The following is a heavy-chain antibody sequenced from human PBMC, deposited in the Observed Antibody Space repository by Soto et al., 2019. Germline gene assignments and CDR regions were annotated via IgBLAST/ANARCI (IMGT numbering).Heavy chain of an antibody. Sequence: GGSLRLSCAASGFTFSSYAMHWVRQAPGKGLEWVAVIWYDGTKKYYADSVKGRFTVSRDNSKNTMYLHMNSLRAEDTAVYYCARDYSGYDGFFDYWGQGTLVTVSS. J-gene: IGHJ4*02. D-gene: IGHD5-12*01. CDR1: GFTFSSYA. CDR3: ARDYSGYDGFFDY. CDR2: IWYDGTKK. V-gene: IGHV3-33*01.